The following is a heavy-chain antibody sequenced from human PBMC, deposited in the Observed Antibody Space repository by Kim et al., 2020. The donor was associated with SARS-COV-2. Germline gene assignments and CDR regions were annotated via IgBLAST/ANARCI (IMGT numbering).Heavy chain of an antibody. Sequence: DCVKGRFSIARDNANNSRYLQMNSLRAEDTAVYYCARDSAGSSRWYWFDPWGQGTLLTVSS. D-gene: IGHD6-13*01. J-gene: IGHJ5*02. CDR3: ARDSAGSSRWYWFDP. V-gene: IGHV3-11*01.